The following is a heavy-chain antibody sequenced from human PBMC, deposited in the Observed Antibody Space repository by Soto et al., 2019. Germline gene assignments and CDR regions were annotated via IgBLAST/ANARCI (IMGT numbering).Heavy chain of an antibody. V-gene: IGHV1-2*04. CDR2: INPNSGGT. Sequence: QVQLVQSGAEVKKPGASVKVSCKASGYTFTGYYMHLVRQAPGQGLEWMGWINPNSGGTNYAQKFQGWVSMTRDTPISTAYMELSRLRSDDTAVYYCAILSGSGWSLGVDYWGQGTLVTFSS. CDR3: AILSGSGWSLGVDY. D-gene: IGHD6-19*01. CDR1: GYTFTGYY. J-gene: IGHJ4*02.